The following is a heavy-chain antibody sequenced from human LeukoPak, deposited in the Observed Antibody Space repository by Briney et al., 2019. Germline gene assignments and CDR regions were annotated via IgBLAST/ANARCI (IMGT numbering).Heavy chain of an antibody. J-gene: IGHJ4*02. D-gene: IGHD3-16*01. V-gene: IGHV1-18*01. Sequence: ASVKVSCKASGYTFTTYGISWVRQAPGQRLEWMGWISPYDGDTKYAQKLQGRVTMTTDTSTSTVYMELRSLRSDDTAVYYCARERGGIGFKGDYWGQGTLVSVSS. CDR2: ISPYDGDT. CDR1: GYTFTTYG. CDR3: ARERGGIGFKGDY.